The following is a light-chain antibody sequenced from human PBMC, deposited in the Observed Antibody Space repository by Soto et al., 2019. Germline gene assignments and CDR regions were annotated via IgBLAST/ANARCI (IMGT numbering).Light chain of an antibody. V-gene: IGKV3-20*01. CDR1: QSVSSSF. Sequence: EIVLTQSPGTLSLSPGERATLSCRTSQSVSSSFLAWYQQKPGQAPRLLIYGASSRATGIPDRFSGSGSGTDFTLPLSRLEPEDFAVYYCQQYGGSPPLTFGGGTKVEIK. J-gene: IGKJ4*01. CDR2: GAS. CDR3: QQYGGSPPLT.